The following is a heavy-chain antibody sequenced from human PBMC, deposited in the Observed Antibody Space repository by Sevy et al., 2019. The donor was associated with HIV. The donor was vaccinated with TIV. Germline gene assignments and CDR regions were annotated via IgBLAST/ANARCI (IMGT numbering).Heavy chain of an antibody. V-gene: IGHV3-30*02. J-gene: IGHJ4*02. CDR1: GFNFSPYG. CDR3: VKDPHSDFFDY. CDR2: IGYDGNKI. Sequence: GGSLRLSCAASGFNFSPYGMHWVRQAPGKGLEWVSFIGYDGNKIFYADSVRGRFTVSRDNSKNTLYLQMISLSTEDTAVYYCVKDPHSDFFDYWGQGILVTVSS.